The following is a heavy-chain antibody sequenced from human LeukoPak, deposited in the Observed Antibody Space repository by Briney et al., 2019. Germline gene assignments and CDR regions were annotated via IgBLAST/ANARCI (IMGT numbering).Heavy chain of an antibody. Sequence: ASVKVSCKASGYTFTGYYMHWVRQAPGQGLEWMGWINPNSGGTNYAQKFQGRVTMTRDTSISTAYMELSRLRSDDTAVYYCARDRNRGYSYGYPDAFDIWGQGTMVTVSS. V-gene: IGHV1-2*02. D-gene: IGHD5-18*01. CDR3: ARDRNRGYSYGYPDAFDI. CDR2: INPNSGGT. J-gene: IGHJ3*02. CDR1: GYTFTGYY.